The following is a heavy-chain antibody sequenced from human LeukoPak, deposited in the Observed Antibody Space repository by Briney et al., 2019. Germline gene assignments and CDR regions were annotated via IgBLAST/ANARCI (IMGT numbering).Heavy chain of an antibody. Sequence: GASVKVSCKASGGTFSSYAISWVRQAPGQGLEWMGGIIPIFGTANYAQKFQGRVTITADESTSTAYMELSSLRSEDTAVYYCARASYGDYVSGSLNFDYWGQGTLVTVSS. CDR1: GGTFSSYA. J-gene: IGHJ4*02. CDR2: IIPIFGTA. V-gene: IGHV1-69*13. D-gene: IGHD4-17*01. CDR3: ARASYGDYVSGSLNFDY.